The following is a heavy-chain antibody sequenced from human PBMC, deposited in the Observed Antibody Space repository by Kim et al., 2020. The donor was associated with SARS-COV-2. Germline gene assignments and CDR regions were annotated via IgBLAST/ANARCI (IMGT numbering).Heavy chain of an antibody. J-gene: IGHJ5*01. V-gene: IGHV4-39*01. D-gene: IGHD3-9*01. CDR3: ARHLRYVDWLSTFDS. Sequence: SETLSLTCTVSGGSISSSSYYWGWIRQPPGKGLEWIGSIYYSGSTYYNPSLKSRVTISVDTSKNQFSLKLSSVTAADTAVYYCARHLRYVDWLSTFDSWGQGTLVTVSS. CDR2: IYYSGST. CDR1: GGSISSSSYY.